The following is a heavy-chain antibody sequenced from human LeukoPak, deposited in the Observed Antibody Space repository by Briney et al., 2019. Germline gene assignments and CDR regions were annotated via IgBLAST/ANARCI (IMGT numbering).Heavy chain of an antibody. CDR2: INPSGGST. CDR3: ARVSRFLVEAFNFDY. CDR1: GYTFTTYY. Sequence: GASVKVSCKASGYTFTTYYMHWVRQAPGQGLEWMGIINPSGGSTSYAQKFQGRVTMTRDMSTSTVYMELSSLRSEDTAVYYCARVSRFLVEAFNFDYWGQGTLVTVSS. V-gene: IGHV1-46*01. D-gene: IGHD3-16*01. J-gene: IGHJ4*02.